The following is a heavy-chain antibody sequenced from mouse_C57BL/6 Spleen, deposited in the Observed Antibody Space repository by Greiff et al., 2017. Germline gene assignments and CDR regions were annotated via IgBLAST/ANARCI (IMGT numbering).Heavy chain of an antibody. V-gene: IGHV1-9*01. CDR3: ARALRLRSYYAMDY. D-gene: IGHD3-2*02. Sequence: HVQLQQSGAELMQPGPSVKLSCTATGYTFTGYWIEWVKQWPGHGLEWLGVILPGSGSTNYNAMFTGQATFTADTYSNTAYMQLSSLTTEDSAIYCCARALRLRSYYAMDYWGQGTSVTVSS. CDR1: GYTFTGYW. CDR2: ILPGSGST. J-gene: IGHJ4*01.